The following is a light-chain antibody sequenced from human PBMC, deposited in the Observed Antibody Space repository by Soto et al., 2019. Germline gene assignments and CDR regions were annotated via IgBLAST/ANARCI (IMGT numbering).Light chain of an antibody. CDR2: SNT. J-gene: IGLJ2*01. CDR1: SSNIGSHT. CDR3: AAWDDSLNGVV. V-gene: IGLV1-44*01. Sequence: QAVVTQPPSASGTPGQTIAISCSGGSSNIGSHTVTWYQQLPGTAPRLLIYSNTQRPSGVPDRFSGSKSGTSASLAISGLQSEYEGDYYCAAWDDSLNGVVFGGGTKLTVL.